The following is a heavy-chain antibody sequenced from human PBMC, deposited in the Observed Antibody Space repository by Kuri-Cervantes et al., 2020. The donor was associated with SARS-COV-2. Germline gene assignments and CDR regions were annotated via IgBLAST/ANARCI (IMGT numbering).Heavy chain of an antibody. J-gene: IGHJ6*03. CDR3: ASRRDAAAGGLYYYYMDV. V-gene: IGHV3-43D*03. CDR2: ISWDGGST. D-gene: IGHD6-13*01. CDR1: GFTFDDYA. Sequence: GESLKISCAASGFTFDDYAMHWVRQAPGKGLEWVSLISWDGGSTYYADSVKGRFTISRDNSKNSLYLHMDSLRAEDTAVYYCASRRDAAAGGLYYYYMDVWGKGTTVPSP.